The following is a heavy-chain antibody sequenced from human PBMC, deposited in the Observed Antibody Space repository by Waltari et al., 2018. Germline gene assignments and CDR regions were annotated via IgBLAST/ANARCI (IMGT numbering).Heavy chain of an antibody. CDR3: ARDPTTVVTPSPFDY. CDR2: IWYDGSNK. CDR1: GFTFSSYG. V-gene: IGHV3-33*01. D-gene: IGHD4-17*01. J-gene: IGHJ4*02. Sequence: QVQLVESGGGVVQPGRSLRLSCAASGFTFSSYGMHWVRQAPGKGLEWVAVIWYDGSNKYYADSVKGRFTISRDNSKNTLYLQMNSLRAEDTAVYYCARDPTTVVTPSPFDYWGQGTLVTVSS.